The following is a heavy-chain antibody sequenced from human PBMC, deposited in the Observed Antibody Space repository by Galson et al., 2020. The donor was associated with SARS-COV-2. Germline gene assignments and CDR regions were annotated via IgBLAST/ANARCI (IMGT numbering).Heavy chain of an antibody. D-gene: IGHD2-15*01. J-gene: IGHJ5*02. CDR2: ATSFDSTK. Sequence: GGSLRLSCVPSGFTFSSDTMVWVRQAPGKGLEWVSFATSFDSTKYYANSVKGRFTVSRDNGKNSLYLQMNSLRDEDTAVYYCAREGCSGDSCFVRLGWCDLWGQGTLVTVSS. V-gene: IGHV3-48*02. CDR1: GFTFSSDT. CDR3: AREGCSGDSCFVRLGWCDL.